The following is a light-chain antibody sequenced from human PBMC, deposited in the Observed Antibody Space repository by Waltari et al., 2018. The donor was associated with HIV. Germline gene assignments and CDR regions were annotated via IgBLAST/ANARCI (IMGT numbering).Light chain of an antibody. J-gene: IGLJ1*01. CDR2: DVT. CDR1: SRDVGSYNN. Sequence: QSALTQPRSVSGSPGQSVTISCTGTSRDVGSYNNVSWYQQHPGKAPKLMIYDVTKRPSVVPDRFSGSKSGNTASLTISGLQAEDEADYYCCSYAGSSYVFGTGTNVTVL. V-gene: IGLV2-11*01. CDR3: CSYAGSSYV.